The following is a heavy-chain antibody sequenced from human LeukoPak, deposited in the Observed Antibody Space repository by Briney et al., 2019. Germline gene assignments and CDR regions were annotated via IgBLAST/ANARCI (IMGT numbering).Heavy chain of an antibody. D-gene: IGHD3-9*01. CDR3: ARGPMVLRYFDWLVFDP. CDR2: INPNSGGT. Sequence: ASVKVSCKASGYTFTGYYMHWVRQAPGQGLEWMGWINPNSGGTNYAQKFQGRVTMTRDTSISTAYMELSRLRSDDTAVYYCARGPMVLRYFDWLVFDPWGQGTLVTVSS. CDR1: GYTFTGYY. J-gene: IGHJ5*02. V-gene: IGHV1-2*02.